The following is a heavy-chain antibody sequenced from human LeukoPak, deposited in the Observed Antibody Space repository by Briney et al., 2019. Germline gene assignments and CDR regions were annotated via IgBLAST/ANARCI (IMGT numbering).Heavy chain of an antibody. J-gene: IGHJ5*02. CDR3: ARVSYYYGSGSQKVNWFDP. Sequence: GGSLRLSCAASGFPVSDNYMSWVRQAPGKGLEWVSIIYSDGTTYYADSVKGRFTISRDNAKNSLYLQMNSLRAEDTALYYCARVSYYYGSGSQKVNWFDPWGQGTLVTVSS. D-gene: IGHD3-10*01. CDR2: IYSDGTT. V-gene: IGHV3-53*01. CDR1: GFPVSDNY.